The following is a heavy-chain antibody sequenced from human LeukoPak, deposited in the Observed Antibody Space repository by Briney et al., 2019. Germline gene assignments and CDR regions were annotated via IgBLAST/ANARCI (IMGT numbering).Heavy chain of an antibody. CDR3: ARDHFDDSSHDY. CDR1: GFIFSSYA. CDR2: ISGSGEST. V-gene: IGHV3-23*01. J-gene: IGHJ4*02. D-gene: IGHD6-13*01. Sequence: PGGSLRLSCEGSGFIFSSYAMTWVRQAPGKGLQWVSSISGSGESTYYADSMKGRFTISRDNSKNTLSLQMNSLRAEDTAVYYCARDHFDDSSHDYWGQGTLVTVSS.